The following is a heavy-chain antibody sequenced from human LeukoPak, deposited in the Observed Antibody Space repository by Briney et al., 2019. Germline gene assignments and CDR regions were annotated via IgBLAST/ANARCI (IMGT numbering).Heavy chain of an antibody. V-gene: IGHV1-69*01. CDR3: ARDRVTIFGVVRDFAFDI. CDR2: IIPIFGTA. J-gene: IGHJ3*02. D-gene: IGHD3-3*01. Sequence: ASVKVSCKXSGGTFSSDAISWVRQAPRQGLEWMGGIIPIFGTANYAQKFQGRVTITADESTSTAYMELSSLRSEDTAVYYCARDRVTIFGVVRDFAFDIWGQGTMVTVSS. CDR1: GGTFSSDA.